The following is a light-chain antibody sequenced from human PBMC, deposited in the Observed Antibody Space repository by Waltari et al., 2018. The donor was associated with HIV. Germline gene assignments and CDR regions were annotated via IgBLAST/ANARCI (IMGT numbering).Light chain of an antibody. J-gene: IGLJ3*02. CDR3: QTWGTGIPRV. CDR1: SGHSSYA. Sequence: QLVLTQSPSASASLGTSVKLTCTLSSGHSSYAIAWHQQQPGKGPRYLMRVNSDGGHSKGDGIPDRFSGSSSGAGRYLTISSLHSEDEADYYCQTWGTGIPRVFGGGTKLTVL. CDR2: VNSDGGH. V-gene: IGLV4-69*01.